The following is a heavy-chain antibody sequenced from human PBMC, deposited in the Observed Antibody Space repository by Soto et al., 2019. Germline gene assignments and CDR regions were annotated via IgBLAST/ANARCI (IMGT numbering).Heavy chain of an antibody. J-gene: IGHJ6*02. CDR2: ISGSVGST. Sequence: EVQLLESGGGLVQPGGSLRLSCAASGFTFSSYAMSWVRQAPGKGLEWVSAISGSVGSTYYADSVKGRFTISRDNSKNTLYRQMNSLRAEDTAVYYCAKDSIAAVGVNYYYYYYGMDVWGQGTTVTVSS. CDR3: AKDSIAAVGVNYYYYYYGMDV. V-gene: IGHV3-23*01. D-gene: IGHD6-6*01. CDR1: GFTFSSYA.